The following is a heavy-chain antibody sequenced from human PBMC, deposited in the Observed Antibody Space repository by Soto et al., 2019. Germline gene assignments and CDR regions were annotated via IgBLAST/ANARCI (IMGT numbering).Heavy chain of an antibody. CDR2: INHSGST. J-gene: IGHJ6*02. V-gene: IGHV4-34*01. D-gene: IGHD5-12*01. CDR3: ARDGWLRYYGMDV. CDR1: GGSFSGYY. Sequence: SETLSLTCAVYGGSFSGYYWSWIHQPPGKGLEWIGEINHSGSTNYNPSLKSRVTISVDTSKNQFSLKLSSVTAADTAVYYCARDGWLRYYGMDVWGQGTTVTVSS.